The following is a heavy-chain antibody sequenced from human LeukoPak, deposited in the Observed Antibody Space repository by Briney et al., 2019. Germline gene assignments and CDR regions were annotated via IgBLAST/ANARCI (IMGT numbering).Heavy chain of an antibody. CDR1: GFTFSDYY. CDR2: ISGSGGST. Sequence: GGSLRLSCAASGFTFSDYYMSWIRQAPGKGLEWVSAISGSGGSTYYADSVKGRFTISRDNSKNTLYLQMNSLRAEDTAVYYCAKDELAWGSGSSYYYYYYMDVWGKGTTVTVSS. D-gene: IGHD3-10*01. V-gene: IGHV3-23*01. J-gene: IGHJ6*03. CDR3: AKDELAWGSGSSYYYYYYMDV.